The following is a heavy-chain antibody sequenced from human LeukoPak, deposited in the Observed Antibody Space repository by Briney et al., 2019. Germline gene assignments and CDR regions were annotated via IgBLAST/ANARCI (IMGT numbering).Heavy chain of an antibody. J-gene: IGHJ4*02. Sequence: GVSLRLSCAAPGVTFNYYAMSWVRQAPGKVLEWVSAITGSGGDTYHADSVKGRFTISRDNSENTLYLQMNSLRAEDTAVYYCAKGSRDSRPYYFDFWGQGTLVTVSS. CDR3: AKGSRDSRPYYFDF. D-gene: IGHD3-3*01. CDR1: GVTFNYYA. V-gene: IGHV3-23*01. CDR2: ITGSGGDT.